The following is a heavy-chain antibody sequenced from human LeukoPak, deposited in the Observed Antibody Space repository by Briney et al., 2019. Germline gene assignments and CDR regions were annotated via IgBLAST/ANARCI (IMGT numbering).Heavy chain of an antibody. D-gene: IGHD3-16*01. CDR3: APWGSAAQIDY. V-gene: IGHV3-23*01. Sequence: EAGGSLRLSCADSGLTISNNWMSWVRQAPGKGLEWVSAISGSGGSTYYADSVKGRFTISRDNSKNTLYLQMNSLRAEDTAVYYCAPWGSAAQIDYWGQGTLVTVSS. CDR1: GLTISNNW. CDR2: ISGSGGST. J-gene: IGHJ4*02.